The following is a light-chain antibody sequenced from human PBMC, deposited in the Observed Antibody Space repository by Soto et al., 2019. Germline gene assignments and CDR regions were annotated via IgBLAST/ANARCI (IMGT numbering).Light chain of an antibody. CDR2: WAS. J-gene: IGKJ2*01. CDR1: QSVLYSSNNKNY. Sequence: DIVMTQSPDSLAVSLGERATLNCKSSQSVLYSSNNKNYLAWYQQKPGQPPKLLIYWASTRESGVPDRFSGSGSGTDFTLTISRLQAEDVAVYYCQQYYSSSYTFGQGTKLEIK. V-gene: IGKV4-1*01. CDR3: QQYYSSSYT.